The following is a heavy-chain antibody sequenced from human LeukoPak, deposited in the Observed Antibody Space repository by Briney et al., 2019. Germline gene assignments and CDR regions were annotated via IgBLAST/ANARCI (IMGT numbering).Heavy chain of an antibody. CDR1: GGSISSGGYS. CDR2: IYHSGST. V-gene: IGHV4-30-2*01. CDR3: ASMVRGVMGYNWFDP. Sequence: SETLSLTCAVSGGSISSGGYSWSWIRQPPGKGLEWIGYIYHSGSTYYNPSLKSRVTISVDRSKNQFSLKLSSVTAADTAVYYCASMVRGVMGYNWFDPWGQGTLVTVSS. D-gene: IGHD3-10*01. J-gene: IGHJ5*02.